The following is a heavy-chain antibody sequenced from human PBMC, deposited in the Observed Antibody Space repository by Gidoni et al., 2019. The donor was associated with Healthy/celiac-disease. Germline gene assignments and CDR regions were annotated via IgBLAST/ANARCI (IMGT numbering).Heavy chain of an antibody. V-gene: IGHV1-18*01. CDR2: ISAYNSNT. J-gene: IGHJ4*02. CDR1: CYSFTSYG. Sequence: HVQLAQSAAEVNKPGASLKCSCQAPCYSFTSYGISWVRQAPGLGLEWMGWISAYNSNTYYAQKLHGRVTMTPDTSTSTAYMELRTLRSDDAAVSYCARYLFRDYDSSGYWAFWGQGTLVTVSS. CDR3: ARYLFRDYDSSGYWAF. D-gene: IGHD3-22*01.